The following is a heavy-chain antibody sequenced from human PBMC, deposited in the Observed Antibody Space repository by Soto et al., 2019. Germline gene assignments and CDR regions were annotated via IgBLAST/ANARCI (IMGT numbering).Heavy chain of an antibody. Sequence: SETLSLTCTVSGGSISSGNYCWSWIRQPPGKGLEWIGFIHYSGSSYYNPSLKSRVTISVDTSKNQFSLKLDSVTAADTAVYYCARDLDTATYFDYWGHGALVTSPQ. CDR1: GGSISSGNYC. CDR2: IHYSGSS. J-gene: IGHJ4*01. V-gene: IGHV4-30-4*01. CDR3: ARDLDTATYFDY. D-gene: IGHD5-18*01.